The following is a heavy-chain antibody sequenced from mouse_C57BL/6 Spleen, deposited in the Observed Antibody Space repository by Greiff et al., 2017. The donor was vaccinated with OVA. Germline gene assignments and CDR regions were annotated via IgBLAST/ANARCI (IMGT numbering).Heavy chain of an antibody. CDR2: IYPGDGDT. Sequence: VQRVESGAELVKPGASVKISCKASGYAFSSYWMNWVKQRPGKGLEWIGQIYPGDGDTNYKGTFKGKATLTADKSSSTVYMQLSSLISEDSAVYFCARRDGNYGGFDYWGQGTLVTVSA. J-gene: IGHJ3*01. CDR1: GYAFSSYW. CDR3: ARRDGNYGGFDY. V-gene: IGHV1-80*01. D-gene: IGHD2-1*01.